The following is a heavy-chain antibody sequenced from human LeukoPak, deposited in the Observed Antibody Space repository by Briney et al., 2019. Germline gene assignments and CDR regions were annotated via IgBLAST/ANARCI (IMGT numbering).Heavy chain of an antibody. Sequence: GGSLRLSCAASGFTFSKSAMTWVRQAPGMGLEWVSAISGRGDYTYYTYSVKGRFTISRDNSKNTLYLQMNSLRAEDTAVYYCAKETKYCSGGTCYADAFDFWGQGTMVTVS. D-gene: IGHD2-15*01. V-gene: IGHV3-23*01. J-gene: IGHJ3*01. CDR3: AKETKYCSGGTCYADAFDF. CDR1: GFTFSKSA. CDR2: ISGRGDYT.